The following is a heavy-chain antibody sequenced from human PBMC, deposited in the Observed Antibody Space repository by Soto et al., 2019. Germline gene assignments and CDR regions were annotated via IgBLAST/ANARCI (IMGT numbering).Heavy chain of an antibody. Sequence: EVQLLESGGGLVQPGGSLRLSCAASGFTFSNYAMTWVRQAPGKGLEWVSGISGSGSSIYYADSVKGRFTISRDNSKNPLYLKMNSLRAEDTAVYYCAKGGDSSSWKNWFDPWGQGTLVTVSS. J-gene: IGHJ5*02. CDR2: ISGSGSSI. V-gene: IGHV3-23*01. CDR1: GFTFSNYA. CDR3: AKGGDSSSWKNWFDP. D-gene: IGHD6-13*01.